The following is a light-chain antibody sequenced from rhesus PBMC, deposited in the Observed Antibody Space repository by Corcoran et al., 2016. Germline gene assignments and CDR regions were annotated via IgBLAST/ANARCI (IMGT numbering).Light chain of an antibody. Sequence: SYDLTQAPSVSVSPGQTAKNICGGGNVGSEVVNWYQQKPPQAPVVVIYYVKERPSGIPERFSGSKSGNTATLTSSGVEPGDEAVYYCQVWNINSDQYIFGGGTRLTV. CDR2: YVK. J-gene: IGLJ1*01. V-gene: IGLV3-44*01. CDR1: NVGSEV. CDR3: QVWNINSDQYI.